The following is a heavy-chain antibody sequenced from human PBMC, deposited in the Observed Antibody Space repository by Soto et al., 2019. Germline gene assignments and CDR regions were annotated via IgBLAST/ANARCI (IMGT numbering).Heavy chain of an antibody. J-gene: IGHJ5*02. CDR1: GGSFSGYY. CDR2: INHSGST. Sequence: QVQLQQWGAGLLKPSETLSLTCAVYGGSFSGYYWSWIRQPPGKGLEWMGEINHSGSTNYNPSLKRGVTISVGTSKNQFSLKLGSVTAAATAVYYCANSMAMVRGVKGWFAPWGQGTLVTVSS. D-gene: IGHD3-10*01. V-gene: IGHV4-34*01. CDR3: ANSMAMVRGVKGWFAP.